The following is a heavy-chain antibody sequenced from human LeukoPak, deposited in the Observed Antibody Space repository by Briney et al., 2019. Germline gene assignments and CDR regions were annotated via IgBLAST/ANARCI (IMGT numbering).Heavy chain of an antibody. V-gene: IGHV4-38-2*02. J-gene: IGHJ5*02. CDR1: GYSISSGYC. D-gene: IGHD6-6*01. Sequence: SETLSLTCTVSGYSISSGYCWGWIRQPPGKGLEWIGSLYHSGSTYYNPSLKSRVTISVDTSKNQCALKLSSVTAADTAVYYCAVFSQYSSSSWFDPWGQGTLVTVSS. CDR2: LYHSGST. CDR3: AVFSQYSSSSWFDP.